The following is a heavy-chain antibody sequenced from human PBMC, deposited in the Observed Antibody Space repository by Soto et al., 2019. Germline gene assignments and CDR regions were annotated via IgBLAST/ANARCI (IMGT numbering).Heavy chain of an antibody. CDR3: ARVATIFGVVTPPGY. Sequence: ASVKVSCKASGYTFTSYGISWVRQAPGQGLEWMGWISAYNGNTNYAQKLQGRVTMTTDTSTSTAYMELRSLRSDDTAVYYCARVATIFGVVTPPGYWGQGTLVTVSS. V-gene: IGHV1-18*01. D-gene: IGHD3-3*01. CDR1: GYTFTSYG. CDR2: ISAYNGNT. J-gene: IGHJ4*02.